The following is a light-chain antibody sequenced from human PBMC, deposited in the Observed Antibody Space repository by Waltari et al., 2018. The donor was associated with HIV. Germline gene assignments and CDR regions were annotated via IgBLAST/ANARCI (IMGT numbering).Light chain of an antibody. Sequence: DIVMTQSPDSLAVSLGEGAPTNRKSSQSFLNSFDNKNYLAWYQQKPGQPPKLLIYWASTRESGVPDRFSGSGSGTDFTLTISSLQAEDVAVYYCQQYYTTPITFGQGTRLEIK. V-gene: IGKV4-1*01. J-gene: IGKJ5*01. CDR1: QSFLNSFDNKNY. CDR3: QQYYTTPIT. CDR2: WAS.